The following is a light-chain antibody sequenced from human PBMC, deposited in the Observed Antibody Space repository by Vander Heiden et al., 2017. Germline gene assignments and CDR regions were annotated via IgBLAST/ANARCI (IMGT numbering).Light chain of an antibody. CDR1: QSISSY. CDR2: AAS. Sequence: DIQMTQQPSSLSASVGDRVTITCRASQSISSYLNWYQQKPGKAPKLLIYAASRLQSGVPSRCSGSGSGTDFTLTISSLQPEEFATYYCQQSYSTSYTLGQGTKLEIK. CDR3: QQSYSTSYT. J-gene: IGKJ2*01. V-gene: IGKV1-39*01.